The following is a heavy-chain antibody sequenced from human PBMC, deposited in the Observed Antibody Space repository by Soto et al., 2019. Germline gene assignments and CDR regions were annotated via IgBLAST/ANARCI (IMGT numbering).Heavy chain of an antibody. Sequence: LRLSCVASGFTFSSYSMVWVRQAPGKGLEWISYIFVSSTIIYYADSVKGRFTVSRDNAQNSLFLLMNSLRAEDTAIYYCARDRDWAFDFWGQGALVTVSS. D-gene: IGHD3-9*01. CDR2: IFVSSTII. J-gene: IGHJ4*02. V-gene: IGHV3-48*04. CDR1: GFTFSSYS. CDR3: ARDRDWAFDF.